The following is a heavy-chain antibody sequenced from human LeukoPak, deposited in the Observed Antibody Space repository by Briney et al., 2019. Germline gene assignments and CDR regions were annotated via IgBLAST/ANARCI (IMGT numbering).Heavy chain of an antibody. CDR1: GGSISSYY. CDR3: ARGHCSSTSCPGHYYYYYMDV. CDR2: IYYSGST. J-gene: IGHJ6*03. V-gene: IGHV4-59*01. D-gene: IGHD2-2*01. Sequence: SETLSLTCTVSGGSISSYYWSWIRQPPGKGLGWIGYIYYSGSTNYNPSLKSRVTISVDTSKNQFSLKLSSVTAADTAVYYCARGHCSSTSCPGHYYYYYMDVWGKGTTVTVSS.